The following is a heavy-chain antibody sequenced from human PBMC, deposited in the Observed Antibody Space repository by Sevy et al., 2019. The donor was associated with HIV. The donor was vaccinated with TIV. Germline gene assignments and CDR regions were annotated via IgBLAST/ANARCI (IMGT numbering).Heavy chain of an antibody. CDR2: IKQDGSGK. J-gene: IGHJ6*02. CDR1: GFTFSSYW. CDR3: ARERPNCSGGSCYGNYYGMDV. V-gene: IGHV3-7*01. D-gene: IGHD2-15*01. Sequence: GESLKISCAASGFTFSSYWMSWVRQAPGKGLEWVANIKQDGSGKYYVDSVKGRFTISRDNAKNSLYLQMNSLRAEDTAVYYCARERPNCSGGSCYGNYYGMDVWGQGTTVTVSS.